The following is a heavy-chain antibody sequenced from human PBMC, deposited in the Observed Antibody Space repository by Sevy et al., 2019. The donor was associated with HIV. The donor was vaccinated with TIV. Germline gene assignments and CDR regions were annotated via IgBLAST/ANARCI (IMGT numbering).Heavy chain of an antibody. CDR3: VKEATAHRKIRFCFGDNCCDNWFDI. J-gene: IGHJ5*02. Sequence: GGSLRLSCTASEFTFSDYAMHWVRQTPGKGLEWVAIVSDDGIKDDYADSVKGRFAISRDNSRNTLYLQMNSLTPDDTSVYFCVKEATAHRKIRFCFGDNCCDNWFDIWGQGVLVTVSS. CDR1: EFTFSDYA. CDR2: VSDDGIKD. V-gene: IGHV3-30*09. D-gene: IGHD1-1*01.